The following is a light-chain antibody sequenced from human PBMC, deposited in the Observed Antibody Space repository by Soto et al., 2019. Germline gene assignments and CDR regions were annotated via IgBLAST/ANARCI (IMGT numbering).Light chain of an antibody. Sequence: AIQVTMSLSSLSASVGDRVTITCRASQDIRNDLAWYQQKPGQAPHLLIFAAFNLQSGVPSRFSGGGSGTHFTLTISSLQPDDFATYYCLQYYNFSWTFGQGTKVDIK. J-gene: IGKJ1*01. CDR1: QDIRND. CDR2: AAF. CDR3: LQYYNFSWT. V-gene: IGKV1-6*01.